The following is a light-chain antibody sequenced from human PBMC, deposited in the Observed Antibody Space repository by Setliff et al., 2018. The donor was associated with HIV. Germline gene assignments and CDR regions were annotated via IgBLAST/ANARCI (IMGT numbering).Light chain of an antibody. CDR2: GVN. Sequence: QSVLTQPASVSGSPGQSITISCTGSSSDVGSYNLVAWYQQQPGRAPKLIIYGVNMRPPEISARFSGSKSGNTASLTISDLQAEDEADYYCCSYTGDNVDVFATGTKGTVL. CDR1: SSDVGSYNL. V-gene: IGLV2-23*02. J-gene: IGLJ1*01. CDR3: CSYTGDNVDV.